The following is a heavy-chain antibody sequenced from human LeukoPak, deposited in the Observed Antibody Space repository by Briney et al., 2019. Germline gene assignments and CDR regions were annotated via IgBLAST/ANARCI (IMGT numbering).Heavy chain of an antibody. D-gene: IGHD3-16*01. V-gene: IGHV3-11*01. Sequence: GGSLRLSCAASGFIFSDYSMSWIRQAPGKGLEWVSYISSSGNIISYADSVKGRFTISRDNAKNSLYLQMNSLRAEDTAVYYCARGSWGGHNWFDPWGQGTLVTVS. CDR3: ARGSWGGHNWFDP. J-gene: IGHJ5*02. CDR1: GFIFSDYS. CDR2: ISSSGNII.